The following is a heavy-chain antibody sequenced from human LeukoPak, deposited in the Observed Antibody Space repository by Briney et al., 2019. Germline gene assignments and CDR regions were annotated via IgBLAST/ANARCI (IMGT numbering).Heavy chain of an antibody. CDR2: IYTSGST. V-gene: IGHV4-61*02. D-gene: IGHD4-17*01. J-gene: IGHJ4*02. CDR1: GGSISSGGYY. CDR3: ASGNYGDYRFDY. Sequence: SETLSLTCTVSGGSISSGGYYWSWIRQPAGKGLEWIGRIYTSGSTNYNPSLKSRVTISVDTSKNQFSLKLSSVTAADTAVYYCASGNYGDYRFDYWGQGTLVTVSS.